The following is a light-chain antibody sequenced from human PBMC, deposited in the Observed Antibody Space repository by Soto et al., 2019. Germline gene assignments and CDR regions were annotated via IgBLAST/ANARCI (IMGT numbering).Light chain of an antibody. CDR1: RYNIGAGYD. V-gene: IGLV1-40*01. CDR3: QSRDSSLCV. J-gene: IGLJ3*02. Sequence: QSVLTQPPSVSGAPGQRVTISCTGNRYNIGAGYDVHWYQQLPGRAPKLLIYDNNNRPSGVPDRFSGSKSGTSASLAITGLQAEDEADYYCQSRDSSLCVFGGGTKLTVL. CDR2: DNN.